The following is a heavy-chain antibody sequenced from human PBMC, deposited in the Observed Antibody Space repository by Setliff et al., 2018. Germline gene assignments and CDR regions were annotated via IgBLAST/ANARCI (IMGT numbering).Heavy chain of an antibody. Sequence: SETLSLTCAVYGGSFSGYYWSWIRQPPGKGLEWIGEINHSGSTNYNPSLKSRVTISVDTSKNQFSLKLISVTAADTALYFCARRPTGPGAPFDIWGHGTMVTV. J-gene: IGHJ3*02. CDR3: ARRPTGPGAPFDI. V-gene: IGHV4-34*01. CDR1: GGSFSGYY. CDR2: INHSGST. D-gene: IGHD3-10*01.